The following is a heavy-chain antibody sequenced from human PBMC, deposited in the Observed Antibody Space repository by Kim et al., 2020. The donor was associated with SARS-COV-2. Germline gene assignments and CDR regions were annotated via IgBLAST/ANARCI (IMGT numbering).Heavy chain of an antibody. CDR3: ARNYGSGSYYNSVAFDI. V-gene: IGHV4-30-2*04. Sequence: KSRVTISVETSKNHFSLKLSSVTAADTAVYYCARNYGSGSYYNSVAFDIWGQGTMVTVSS. D-gene: IGHD3-10*01. J-gene: IGHJ3*02.